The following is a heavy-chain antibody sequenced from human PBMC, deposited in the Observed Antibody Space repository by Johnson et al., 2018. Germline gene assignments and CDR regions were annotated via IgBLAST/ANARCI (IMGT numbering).Heavy chain of an antibody. CDR1: GFTFSDYY. CDR2: IRSKANSYAT. V-gene: IGHV3-73*01. J-gene: IGHJ3*02. CDR3: TRQGEDSGSYYVGACDI. D-gene: IGHD1-26*01. Sequence: VQLVESGGGLVKPGGSLRLSFAASGFTFSDYYMSWIRQAPGKGLEWVGRIRSKANSYATAYAASVKGRFTISRDDSKNTAYLQMNSRKTEDPAVYYCTRQGEDSGSYYVGACDIWGQGTMVTVSS.